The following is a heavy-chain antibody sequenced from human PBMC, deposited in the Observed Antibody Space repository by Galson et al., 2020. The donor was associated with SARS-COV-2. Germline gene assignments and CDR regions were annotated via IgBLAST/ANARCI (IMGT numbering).Heavy chain of an antibody. Sequence: ASVKVSCKASGYTFTSYYMHWVRQAPGQGLEWMGIINPSGGSTSYAQKFQGRVTMTRDTSTSTVYMELSSLRSEDTAVYYCARDLGFGRELYAFDIWGQGTMVTVSS. CDR1: GYTFTSYY. J-gene: IGHJ3*02. D-gene: IGHD1-26*01. CDR3: ARDLGFGRELYAFDI. CDR2: INPSGGST. V-gene: IGHV1-46*01.